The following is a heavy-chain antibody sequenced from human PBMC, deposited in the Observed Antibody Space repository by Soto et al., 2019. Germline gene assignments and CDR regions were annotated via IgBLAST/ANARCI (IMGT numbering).Heavy chain of an antibody. D-gene: IGHD3-10*01. J-gene: IGHJ4*02. Sequence: EVQLLESRGGLVQPGGSLRLSCAASGFTFSSYAMSWVRQAPGKGLEWVSAISGSGGSTYYADSVKGRFTISRDNSKNTLYLQMNSLRAEDTAVYYCAKDLRGSGSYDYWGQGTLVTVSS. CDR3: AKDLRGSGSYDY. CDR2: ISGSGGST. V-gene: IGHV3-23*01. CDR1: GFTFSSYA.